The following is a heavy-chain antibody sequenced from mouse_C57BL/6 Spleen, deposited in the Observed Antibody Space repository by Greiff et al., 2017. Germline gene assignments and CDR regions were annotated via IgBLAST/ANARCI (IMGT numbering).Heavy chain of an antibody. CDR1: GYTFTSYW. CDR2: IDPSDSVT. J-gene: IGHJ3*01. CDR3: ATNTVVEGFAY. V-gene: IGHV1-52*01. D-gene: IGHD1-1*01. Sequence: QVQLQQPGAVLVRPGSSVKLSCKASGYTFTSYWMHWVKQRPIQGLEWIGNIDPSDSVTHYNQKFKDKATLTVDKSSSTAYLQLSSLTSEDSAVYYCATNTVVEGFAYWGQGTLVTVSA.